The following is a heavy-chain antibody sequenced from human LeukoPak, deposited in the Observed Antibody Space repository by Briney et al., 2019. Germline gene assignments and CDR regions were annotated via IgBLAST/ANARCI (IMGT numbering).Heavy chain of an antibody. CDR3: ARVHLQSLDV. CDR2: ISSSGSTI. D-gene: IGHD5-24*01. V-gene: IGHV3-48*03. Sequence: GGSLRLSCAASGFTFSSYEMNWVRQAPGKGLEWVSYISSSGSTIYYADSVKGRFTISRDNAKNSLYLQMNSLRAEDTAVYYCARVHLQSLDVWGKGTTVTVSS. CDR1: GFTFSSYE. J-gene: IGHJ6*04.